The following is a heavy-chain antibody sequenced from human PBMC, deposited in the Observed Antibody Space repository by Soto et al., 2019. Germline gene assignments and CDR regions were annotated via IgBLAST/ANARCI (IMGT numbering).Heavy chain of an antibody. Sequence: GPSVKVSCKASGYTFTGYYMHWVRQAPGQGLEWMGWINPNSGGTNYAQKFQGRVTMTRDTSISTAYMELSRLRSDDTAVYYCARGGGRQYYDFWSGYYHFDYWGQGTLVTVPQ. CDR3: ARGGGRQYYDFWSGYYHFDY. D-gene: IGHD3-3*01. V-gene: IGHV1-2*02. J-gene: IGHJ4*02. CDR1: GYTFTGYY. CDR2: INPNSGGT.